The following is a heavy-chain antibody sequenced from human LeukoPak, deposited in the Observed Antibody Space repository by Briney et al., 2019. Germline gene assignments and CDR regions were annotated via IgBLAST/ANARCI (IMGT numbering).Heavy chain of an antibody. D-gene: IGHD5-24*01. J-gene: IGHJ4*02. V-gene: IGHV1-2*02. CDR1: VYTFTVYS. Sequence: GASVKVSCKASVYTFTVYSIHWMRQAPGQGLEWVGSINPNNGVTDYAQNFQGRVTMTTDTSISTAYMDLSWLTSGDTAVYFCAVSIQAPPIPTFDYWGQGTPVTVSS. CDR2: INPNNGVT. CDR3: AVSIQAPPIPTFDY.